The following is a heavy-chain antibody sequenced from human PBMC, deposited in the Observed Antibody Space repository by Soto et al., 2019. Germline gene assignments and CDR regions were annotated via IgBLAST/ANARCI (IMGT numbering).Heavy chain of an antibody. CDR2: ISGRGGNT. CDR1: GFTFSSYA. Sequence: EVQLLESGGGLVQPGGSLRLSCAASGFTFSSYAMNWVRQAPGKGLEWVSTISGRGGNTYYADSVKGRFTLSRDNSKNTVYLQMNSLRTEDTAVFYCAKGTTSGWSPFDYWGQGTLVTVPS. V-gene: IGHV3-23*01. CDR3: AKGTTSGWSPFDY. D-gene: IGHD6-19*01. J-gene: IGHJ4*02.